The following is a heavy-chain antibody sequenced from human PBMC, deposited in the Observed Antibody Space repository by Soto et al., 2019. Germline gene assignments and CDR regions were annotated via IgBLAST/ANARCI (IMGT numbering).Heavy chain of an antibody. V-gene: IGHV3-23*01. CDR3: AKDPIDFRSGYSPFDYYYGMDV. CDR1: GFTFSSYA. J-gene: IGHJ6*02. CDR2: ISGSGGST. D-gene: IGHD3-3*01. Sequence: AWGSLRLSCAASGFTFSSYAMSWVRQAPGKGLEWVSAISGSGGSTYYADSVKGRFTISRDNSKNTLYLQMNSLRAEDTAVYYCAKDPIDFRSGYSPFDYYYGMDVWGQGTTVTVSS.